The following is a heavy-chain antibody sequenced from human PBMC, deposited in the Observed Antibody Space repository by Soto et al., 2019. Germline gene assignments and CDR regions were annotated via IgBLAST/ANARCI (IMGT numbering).Heavy chain of an antibody. CDR2: IKHDGSET. D-gene: IGHD2-15*01. CDR3: ARDFATHCSGSTCYPYAY. CDR1: GFTFNTFW. Sequence: SLRLSCAASGFTFNTFWMSWVRQSPGKGLEWVANIKHDGSETYYVDSVKGRFTISRDNAKNSLFLQMNTLRTADTAVYYCARDFATHCSGSTCYPYAYWGQGALVTVSS. V-gene: IGHV3-7*03. J-gene: IGHJ4*02.